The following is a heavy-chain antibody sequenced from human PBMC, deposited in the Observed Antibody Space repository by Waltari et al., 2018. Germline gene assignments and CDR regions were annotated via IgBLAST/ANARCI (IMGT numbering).Heavy chain of an antibody. J-gene: IGHJ3*02. V-gene: IGHV7-4-1*02. CDR3: ARDGYDYVWGSYPRRAFDI. CDR1: GYTFTSYA. Sequence: QVQLVQSGSELKKPGASVKVSCKASGYTFTSYAMNWVRQAPGQGLEWMVWINTNTGNPTYAQGFTGRFVFSLDTSVSTAYLQISSLKAEDTAVYYCARDGYDYVWGSYPRRAFDIWGQGTMVTVSS. D-gene: IGHD3-16*02. CDR2: INTNTGNP.